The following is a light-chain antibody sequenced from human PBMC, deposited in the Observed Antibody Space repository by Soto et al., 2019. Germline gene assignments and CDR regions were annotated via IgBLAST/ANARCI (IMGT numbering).Light chain of an antibody. V-gene: IGKV1-5*03. CDR1: QSISSW. Sequence: DIQMTQSPSTLSASVGDRVTITCRASQSISSWLAWYQQKPGKAPKLLIYTASSLKSGVPSRFRVSGSGTGFTLTISSLQPDDFATYYCQQYNSYSRETFGQGTKVEIK. CDR3: QQYNSYSRET. CDR2: TAS. J-gene: IGKJ1*01.